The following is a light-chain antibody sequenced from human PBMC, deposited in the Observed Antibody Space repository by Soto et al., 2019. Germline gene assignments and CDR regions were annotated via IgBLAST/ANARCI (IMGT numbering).Light chain of an antibody. CDR3: SAYAGSNNFV. J-gene: IGLJ1*01. V-gene: IGLV2-8*01. Sequence: QSALTQPRSVSGSPGQSVTISCTGSSSDVGAYDYVSWYQQHPGKAPKLIIYEVSQRPSGVPDRFSGSKSGNTASLTVSGLQTEDEADYYCSAYAGSNNFVFGSGTKLTVL. CDR2: EVS. CDR1: SSDVGAYDY.